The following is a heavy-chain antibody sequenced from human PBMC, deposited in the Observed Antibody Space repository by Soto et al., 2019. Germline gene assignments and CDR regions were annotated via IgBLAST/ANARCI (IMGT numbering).Heavy chain of an antibody. J-gene: IGHJ6*02. D-gene: IGHD3-16*01. CDR2: MNTNSANT. CDR3: ASEGVRGMDV. CDR1: GYTVTSYD. V-gene: IGHV1-8*01. Sequence: QVQLVQSGAEVKKPGASVKVSCKASGYTVTSYDINWVRQATGQGLEWMGWMNTNSANTGYAQKFQGRVTMTGHTSIRTAYMELSSMRSEDTAVYYCASEGVRGMDVWGQGTKVCVSS.